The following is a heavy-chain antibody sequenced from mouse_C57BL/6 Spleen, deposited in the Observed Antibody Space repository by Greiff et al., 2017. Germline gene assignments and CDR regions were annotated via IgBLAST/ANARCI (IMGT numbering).Heavy chain of an antibody. CDR3: TRAYYSFPYFDY. V-gene: IGHV1-5*01. D-gene: IGHD2-12*01. CDR1: GYTFTSYW. J-gene: IGHJ2*01. CDR2: IYPGNSDN. Sequence: EVQLQQSGTVLARPGASVKMSCKTSGYTFTSYWMHWVKQRPGQGLEWIGAIYPGNSDNSYNQKVKGKAKLTAVTSASNAYMELSSLTNADSAVYYCTRAYYSFPYFDYWGQGTTLTVSS.